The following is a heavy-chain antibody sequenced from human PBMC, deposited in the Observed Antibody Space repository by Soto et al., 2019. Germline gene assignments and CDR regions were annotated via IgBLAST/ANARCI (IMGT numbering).Heavy chain of an antibody. V-gene: IGHV3-11*01. Sequence: QVQLVESGGGLVKPGGSLRLSCAATGLTFSDHYMSWIRQAPGKGLEWVSYISGSATTIYYADSIKGRFTISRDNAKNSLFLQMTSLRVDDTAVYYCARGRGEFDPWGQGTLLTVSS. CDR3: ARGRGEFDP. CDR2: ISGSATTI. CDR1: GLTFSDHY. J-gene: IGHJ5*02.